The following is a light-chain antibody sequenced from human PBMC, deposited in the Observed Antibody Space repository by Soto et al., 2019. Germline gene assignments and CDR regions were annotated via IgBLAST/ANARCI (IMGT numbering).Light chain of an antibody. CDR3: QQYGTSEII. J-gene: IGKJ5*01. CDR1: QSVSSN. CDR2: GAS. V-gene: IGKV3-20*01. Sequence: EIVFTQSPGTLSVSPGERATLSCRASQSVSSNLALYQQKPGQAPRLLIYGASTRATGIPARFSGSGSGTDFTLTISRLETEDFAVFYCQQYGTSEIIFGQGTRLEIK.